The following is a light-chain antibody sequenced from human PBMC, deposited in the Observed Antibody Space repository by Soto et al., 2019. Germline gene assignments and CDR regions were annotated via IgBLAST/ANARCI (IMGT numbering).Light chain of an antibody. CDR3: QQYNNWPPYT. V-gene: IGKV3-20*01. J-gene: IGKJ2*01. CDR1: HSLSSN. CDR2: GAS. Sequence: EIVLTHSPGTLSLSPCERATLSPSASHSLSSNLAWYQQKPGQAPSLLIYGASSRATGIPDRFSGSGSGTDFTLTISRLEPEDFAVYYCQQYNNWPPYTFGQGTKVDIK.